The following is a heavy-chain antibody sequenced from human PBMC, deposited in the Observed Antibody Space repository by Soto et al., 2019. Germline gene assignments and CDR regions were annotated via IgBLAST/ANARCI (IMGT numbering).Heavy chain of an antibody. J-gene: IGHJ4*02. CDR2: ISGSGGST. D-gene: IGHD6-13*01. CDR3: AKLRSSSWYPIFDY. Sequence: HPGGSLRLSCAASGFTFSSYAMSWVRQAPGKGLEWVSAISGSGGSTYYADSVKGRFTISRDNSKNTLYLQMNSLRAEDTAVYYCAKLRSSSWYPIFDYWGQGTLVTVSS. V-gene: IGHV3-23*01. CDR1: GFTFSSYA.